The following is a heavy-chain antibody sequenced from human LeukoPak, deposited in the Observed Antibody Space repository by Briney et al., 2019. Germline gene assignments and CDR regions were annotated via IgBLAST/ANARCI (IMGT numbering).Heavy chain of an antibody. CDR3: ARGRYSSSWYADY. CDR2: ISSSGSTI. V-gene: IGHV3-48*03. CDR1: GFTFSSYE. J-gene: IGHJ4*02. D-gene: IGHD6-13*01. Sequence: PGGSLRLSCAASGFTFSSYEMNWVRQAPGKGLERVSYISSSGSTIYYADSVKGRFTISRDNAKNSLYLQMNSLRAEDTAVYYCARGRYSSSWYADYWGQGTLDTVSS.